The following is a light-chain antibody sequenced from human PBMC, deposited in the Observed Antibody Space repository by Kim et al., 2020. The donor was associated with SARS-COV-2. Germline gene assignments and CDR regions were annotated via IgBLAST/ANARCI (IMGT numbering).Light chain of an antibody. CDR3: QVWDITSDHWV. Sequence: APGKTARMTCGGNNIGSKSVHWYSHKPGQAPVLIIYYDSARPSGIPERFSGSNSGNAATLTISRVEAGDEADYYCQVWDITSDHWVFGGGTQLTVL. CDR1: NIGSKS. V-gene: IGLV3-21*04. CDR2: YDS. J-gene: IGLJ3*02.